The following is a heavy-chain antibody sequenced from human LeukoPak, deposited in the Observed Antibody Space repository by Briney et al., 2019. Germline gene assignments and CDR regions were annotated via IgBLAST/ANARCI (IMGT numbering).Heavy chain of an antibody. CDR3: ARDPGRTGYFDN. V-gene: IGHV1-69*13. Sequence: GASVKVSCKASGGTFSSYAISWVRQAPGQGLEWMGGIIPIFGTANYAQKFQGRVTITADESTSTAYMELSSLRSEDTAVYYCARDPGRTGYFDNWGQGTLVTVYS. CDR2: IIPIFGTA. J-gene: IGHJ4*02. CDR1: GGTFSSYA. D-gene: IGHD1-1*01.